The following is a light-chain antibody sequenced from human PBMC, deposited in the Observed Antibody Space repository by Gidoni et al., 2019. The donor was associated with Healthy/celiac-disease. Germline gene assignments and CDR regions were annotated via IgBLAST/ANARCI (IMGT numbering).Light chain of an antibody. V-gene: IGLV8-61*01. CDR3: VLYMGSGIWV. J-gene: IGLJ3*02. CDR2: STN. Sequence: QTVVTQEPSFSVSPGGTVTLTCGLSSGSVSTRYYPSWYQQTPGQAPRTLIYSTNTRSSGVPDRCSGSILGNKAALTITGAQADDESDYYCVLYMGSGIWVFGGGTKLTVL. CDR1: SGSVSTRYY.